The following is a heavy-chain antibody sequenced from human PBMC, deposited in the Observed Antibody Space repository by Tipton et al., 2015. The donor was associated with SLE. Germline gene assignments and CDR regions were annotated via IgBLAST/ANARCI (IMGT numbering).Heavy chain of an antibody. CDR3: ARDIAWAGEGAFDI. CDR2: ISADNGNT. Sequence: QSGAEVKRPGASVKVSCKASGYTFTSYGISWVRQAPGQGLEWMGWISADNGNTNYAQKLQGRVTTTPDTSTSTAYMELRSLRSDGTGVYYCARDIAWAGEGAFDIWGQGTTVTVPS. D-gene: IGHD6-19*01. V-gene: IGHV1-18*01. CDR1: GYTFTSYG. J-gene: IGHJ3*02.